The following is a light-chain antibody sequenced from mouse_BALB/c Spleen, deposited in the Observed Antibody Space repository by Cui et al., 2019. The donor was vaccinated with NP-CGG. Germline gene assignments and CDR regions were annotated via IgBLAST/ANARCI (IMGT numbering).Light chain of an antibody. V-gene: IGLV1*01. CDR3: ALWYSNHWV. CDR2: GTH. J-gene: IGLJ1*01. Sequence: QAVLTQEPALTTSPGETVTLTCRSSSGAITTSNYANWVQEKPDHLFNGLIGGTHNRVPGVPARFSGSLIGDKAALTITGAQTEDEAIYFCALWYSNHWVFGGGTKLTVL. CDR1: SGAITTSNY.